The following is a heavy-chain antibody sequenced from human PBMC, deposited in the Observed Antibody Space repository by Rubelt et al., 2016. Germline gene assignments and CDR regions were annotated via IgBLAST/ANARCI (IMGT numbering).Heavy chain of an antibody. D-gene: IGHD1-7*01. CDR1: GGSISSYY. CDR2: IYYSGST. CDR3: ARDGGITGTTYDAFDI. V-gene: IGHV4-59*04. J-gene: IGHJ3*02. Sequence: QVQLQESGPGLVKPSETLSLTCTVSGGSISSYYWSWIRQPPGKGLEWIGSIYYSGSTYYNPSLKSGVTISVDTSKNQFSLKLSSVTAADTAVYYCARDGGITGTTYDAFDIWGQGTMVTVSS.